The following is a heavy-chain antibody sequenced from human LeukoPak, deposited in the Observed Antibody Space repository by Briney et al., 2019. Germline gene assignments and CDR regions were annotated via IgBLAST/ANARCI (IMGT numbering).Heavy chain of an antibody. CDR3: ARARYYYDLPRRWFDP. J-gene: IGHJ5*02. V-gene: IGHV4-39*01. D-gene: IGHD3-22*01. Sequence: PSETLSLTCTVSGGSISSSSYYWGWIRQPPGKGLEWIGSIYYSGSTYYNPSLKSRVTISVDTSKNQFSLKLSSVTAADTAVYYCARARYYYDLPRRWFDPWGQGTLVTVSS. CDR1: GGSISSSSYY. CDR2: IYYSGST.